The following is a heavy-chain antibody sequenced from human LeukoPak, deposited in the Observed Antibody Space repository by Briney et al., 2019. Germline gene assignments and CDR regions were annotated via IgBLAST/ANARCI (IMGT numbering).Heavy chain of an antibody. CDR1: GGTFSSYA. CDR3: AAPAAIRKYYYYMDV. V-gene: IGHV1-69*13. J-gene: IGHJ6*03. Sequence: ASVKVSCKASGGTFSSYAISWVRQAPGQGLEWMGGIIPIFSTANYAQKFQGRVTITADESTSTAYMELSSQRSEDTAVYYCAAPAAIRKYYYYMDVWGKGTTVTVSS. CDR2: IIPIFSTA. D-gene: IGHD2-2*01.